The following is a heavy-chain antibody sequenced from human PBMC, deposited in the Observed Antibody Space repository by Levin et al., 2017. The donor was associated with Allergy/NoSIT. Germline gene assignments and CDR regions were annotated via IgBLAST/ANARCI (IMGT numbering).Heavy chain of an antibody. CDR3: ARGDLYYYGSGGFDY. CDR1: GFTFSSYS. Sequence: GESLKISCAASGFTFSSYSMNWVRQAPGKGLEWVSYISSSSSTIYYADSVKGRFTISRDNAKNSLYLQMNSLRAEDTAVYYCARGDLYYYGSGGFDYWGQGTLVTVSS. J-gene: IGHJ4*02. V-gene: IGHV3-48*01. D-gene: IGHD3-10*01. CDR2: ISSSSSTI.